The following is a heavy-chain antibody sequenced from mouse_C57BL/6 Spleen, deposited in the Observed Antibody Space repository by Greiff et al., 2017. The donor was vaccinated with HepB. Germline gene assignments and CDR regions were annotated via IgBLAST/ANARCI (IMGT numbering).Heavy chain of an antibody. CDR3: ARPTYDGYYWYFDV. Sequence: VQVVESGAELVKPGASVKMSCKASGYTFTTYPIEWMKQNHGKSLEWIGNFHPYNDDTKYNEKFKGKATLTVEKSSSTVYLELSRLTSDDSAVYYCARPTYDGYYWYFDVWGTGTTVTVSS. CDR2: FHPYNDDT. V-gene: IGHV1-47*01. D-gene: IGHD2-3*01. J-gene: IGHJ1*03. CDR1: GYTFTTYP.